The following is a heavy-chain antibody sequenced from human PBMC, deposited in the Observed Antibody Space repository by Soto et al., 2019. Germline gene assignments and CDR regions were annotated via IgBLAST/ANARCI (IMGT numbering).Heavy chain of an antibody. CDR1: GYTFISYY. V-gene: IGHV1-46*03. CDR2: INPSGGYT. D-gene: IGHD3-22*01. CDR3: AREGVHYDSSDSPLYWFDP. Sequence: ASVKVSCKASGYTFISYYIHWVRQAPGQGLEWMGIINPSGGYTRYAQKFQGRVIMTRDTSTSTVYMELSSLRSEDTAVYYCAREGVHYDSSDSPLYWFDPWGQGTLVTAPQ. J-gene: IGHJ5*02.